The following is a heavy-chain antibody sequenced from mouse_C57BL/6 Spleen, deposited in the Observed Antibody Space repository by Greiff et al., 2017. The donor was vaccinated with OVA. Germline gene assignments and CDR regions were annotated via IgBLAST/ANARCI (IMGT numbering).Heavy chain of an antibody. Sequence: EVKLMESGGGLVKPGGSLKLSCAASGFTFSSYAMSWVRQTPEKRLEWVATISDGGSYTYYPDNVKGRFTISRDNAKNNLYLQMSHLKSEDTAMYDGARGRGDYWGQGTTLTVSS. V-gene: IGHV5-4*03. CDR1: GFTFSSYA. CDR2: ISDGGSYT. CDR3: ARGRGDY. J-gene: IGHJ2*01.